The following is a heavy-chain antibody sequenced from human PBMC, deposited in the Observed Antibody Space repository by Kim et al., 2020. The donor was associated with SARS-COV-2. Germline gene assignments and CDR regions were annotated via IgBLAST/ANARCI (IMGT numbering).Heavy chain of an antibody. D-gene: IGHD3-16*01. CDR2: IYHSGSS. Sequence: SETLSLTCAVSGGSISSSNWWSWVRQPPGKGLEWIGEIYHSGSSNYNPSLKSRVTISVDKSKNQFSLKLSSVTAADTAVYYCVSLGVVEYDYVWGSFDPYGMDVWGQGTTVTVSS. CDR3: VSLGVVEYDYVWGSFDPYGMDV. V-gene: IGHV4-4*02. CDR1: GGSISSSNW. J-gene: IGHJ6*02.